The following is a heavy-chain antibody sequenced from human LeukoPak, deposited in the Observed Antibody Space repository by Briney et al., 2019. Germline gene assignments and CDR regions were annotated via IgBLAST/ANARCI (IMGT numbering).Heavy chain of an antibody. CDR3: ARERDTAMFDY. CDR2: IYYSGST. CDR1: GGSISSYY. D-gene: IGHD5-18*01. Sequence: SETLSLTCTVSGGSISSYYWSWIRQSPGKGLEWIGYIYYSGSTNYNPSLKSRVTISVDTSKNQFSLKLSSVTAADTAVYYCARERDTAMFDYWGQGTLVTVSS. V-gene: IGHV4-59*01. J-gene: IGHJ4*02.